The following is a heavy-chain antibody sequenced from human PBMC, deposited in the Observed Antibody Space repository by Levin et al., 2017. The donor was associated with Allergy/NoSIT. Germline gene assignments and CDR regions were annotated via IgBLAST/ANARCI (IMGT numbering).Heavy chain of an antibody. D-gene: IGHD3-10*01. Sequence: NPSETLSLTCTVSGGSINSSTYYWGWIRQPPGRGLEWIGSMYYTGTTYYNPSLKSRVTISVDTSKNQFSLRLSSVTAADTAMYYCATDVLLWFGEPSWWFDPWGQGTLVTVSS. J-gene: IGHJ5*02. CDR1: GGSINSSTYY. CDR3: ATDVLLWFGEPSWWFDP. V-gene: IGHV4-39*01. CDR2: MYYTGTT.